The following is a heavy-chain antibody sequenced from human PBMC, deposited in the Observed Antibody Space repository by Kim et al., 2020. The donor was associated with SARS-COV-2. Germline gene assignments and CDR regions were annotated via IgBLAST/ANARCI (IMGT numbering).Heavy chain of an antibody. V-gene: IGHV3-30*04. D-gene: IGHD5-12*01. CDR1: GFTFSSYA. CDR3: ARSPRDGYNDAFDI. Sequence: GGSLRLSCAASGFTFSSYAMHWVRQAPGKGLEWVAVISYDGSNKYYADSVKGRFTISRDNSKNTLYLQMNSLRAEDTAVYYCARSPRDGYNDAFDIWGQGTMVTVSS. J-gene: IGHJ3*02. CDR2: ISYDGSNK.